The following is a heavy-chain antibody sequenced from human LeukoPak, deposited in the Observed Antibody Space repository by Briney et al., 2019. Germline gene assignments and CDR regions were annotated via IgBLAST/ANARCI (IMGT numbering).Heavy chain of an antibody. D-gene: IGHD3-10*01. CDR3: ARGIITMVRGVIMFRAFDP. J-gene: IGHJ5*02. V-gene: IGHV4-34*01. Sequence: SETLSLTCAVYGGSFSGYYWSWIRQPPGKGLEWIGEINHSGSTNYNPSLKSRVTISVDTSKNQFSLKLSSVTAVDTAVYYCARGIITMVRGVIMFRAFDPWGQGTLVTVSS. CDR2: INHSGST. CDR1: GGSFSGYY.